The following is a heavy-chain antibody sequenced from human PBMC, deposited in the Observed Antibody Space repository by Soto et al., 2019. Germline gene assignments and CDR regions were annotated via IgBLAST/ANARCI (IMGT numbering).Heavy chain of an antibody. CDR1: GFTFSNFE. CDR2: IITPGSTK. D-gene: IGHD2-2*01. CDR3: ARAECSNPNCLTAYYSYGLDV. Sequence: EVQLVESGGNLVQPGGSLRLSFAAPGFTFSNFERHWFRQVPGKGLKWVSYIITPGSTKYYAESVKGRFTISRDNARNSLFLQMNSLRAEDTAVYYCARAECSNPNCLTAYYSYGLDVWGQGTTVTVSS. J-gene: IGHJ6*02. V-gene: IGHV3-48*03.